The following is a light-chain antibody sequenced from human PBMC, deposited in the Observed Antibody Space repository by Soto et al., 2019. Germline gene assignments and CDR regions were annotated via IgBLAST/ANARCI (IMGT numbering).Light chain of an antibody. J-gene: IGLJ1*01. Sequence: QSALTQPPSVSGSPGQSVTISCTGTSSDVGSYNRVSWYQQPPGTAPKLMIYEVSNRPSGVADRFSGSKSGNTASLTISGLQAEDEADYYCSSYTSSSTYVFGTGTKRTVL. CDR1: SSDVGSYNR. CDR2: EVS. V-gene: IGLV2-18*02. CDR3: SSYTSSSTYV.